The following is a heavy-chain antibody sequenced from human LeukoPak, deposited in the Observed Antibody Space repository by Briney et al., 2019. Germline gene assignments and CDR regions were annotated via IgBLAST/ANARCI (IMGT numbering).Heavy chain of an antibody. Sequence: PGGSLRLSCAASGFTFSSYWMHWVRQAPGKGLVWVSRINSDGSSTSYADSVKGRFTISRDNSKNTLYLQMNSLRAEDTAVYYCARGGFGVLKTNNWFDPWGQGTLVTVSS. CDR2: INSDGSST. CDR1: GFTFSSYW. J-gene: IGHJ5*02. V-gene: IGHV3-74*01. D-gene: IGHD3-10*01. CDR3: ARGGFGVLKTNNWFDP.